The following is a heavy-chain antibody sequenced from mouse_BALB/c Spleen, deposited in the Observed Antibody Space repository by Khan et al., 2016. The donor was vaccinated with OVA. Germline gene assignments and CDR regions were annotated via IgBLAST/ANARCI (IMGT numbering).Heavy chain of an antibody. CDR3: ARDYWFTY. V-gene: IGHV5-6-5*01. CDR1: GFTFSNYA. CDR2: ISSGGST. Sequence: EVQLVESGGGLVKPGGSLKLSCAASGFTFSNYAMSWVRQTPEKRLEWVASISSGGSTYYPDSVKGRFTISRDKDRNILYLQMSSLRSEDTAMYYCARDYWFTYWGQGTLVTVSA. J-gene: IGHJ3*01.